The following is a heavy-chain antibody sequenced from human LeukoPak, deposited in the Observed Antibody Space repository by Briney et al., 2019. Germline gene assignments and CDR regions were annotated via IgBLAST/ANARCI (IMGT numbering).Heavy chain of an antibody. CDR1: GGSISSYY. V-gene: IGHV4-59*01. CDR3: ARGALHYYDSSGYPFDY. CDR2: IYYSGST. Sequence: SETLSLTCTVSGGSISSYYWSWIRQPPGKGLEWIGYIYYSGSTNYNPSLKSRVTISVDTSKNQFSLKLSSVTAADTAVYYCARGALHYYDSSGYPFDYWGQGTLVTVSS. J-gene: IGHJ4*02. D-gene: IGHD3-22*01.